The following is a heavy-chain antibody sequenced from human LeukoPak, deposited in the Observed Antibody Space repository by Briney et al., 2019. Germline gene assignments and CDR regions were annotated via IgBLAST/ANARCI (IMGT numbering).Heavy chain of an antibody. CDR1: GDSISSGGYY. V-gene: IGHV4-31*03. D-gene: IGHD3-10*01. Sequence: PSQTLSLTCTVSGDSISSGGYYWSWIRQHPGKGLECIGYIYYRGSTSYNPSLRSRVTISVDTSKNQFSLKLSSVTAADTAVYYCARASPLGTYGSERLDAFNIWGQGTMVTVSS. CDR2: IYYRGST. CDR3: ARASPLGTYGSERLDAFNI. J-gene: IGHJ3*02.